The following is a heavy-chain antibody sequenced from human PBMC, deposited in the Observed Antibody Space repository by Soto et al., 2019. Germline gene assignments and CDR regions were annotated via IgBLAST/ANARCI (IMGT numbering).Heavy chain of an antibody. CDR3: SRHGSDSGWSFFDP. CDR1: GGAISGYY. D-gene: IGHD6-19*01. CDR2: ISYSGST. Sequence: ETLSLTCSMSGGAISGYYWSWIRQPPGKGLEWIGYISYSGSTDYHPSLKSRVTMSIDTSKNQFSLKMTSVTAADTAVYFCSRHGSDSGWSFFDPWGQGALVTVS. J-gene: IGHJ5*02. V-gene: IGHV4-59*08.